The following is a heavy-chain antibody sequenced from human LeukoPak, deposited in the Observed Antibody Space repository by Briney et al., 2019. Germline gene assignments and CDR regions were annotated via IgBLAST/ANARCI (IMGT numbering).Heavy chain of an antibody. CDR1: GFTFSSYA. J-gene: IGHJ5*02. CDR2: ISYDGSNK. D-gene: IGHD3-10*01. V-gene: IGHV3-30-3*01. Sequence: GRSLRLSCGASGFTFSSYAMHWVRQAPGKGLEWVAVISYDGSNKYYADSVKSRFTISRDNSKNTLYLQMNSLRAEDTAVYYCARGGHFSGYGSGSYYVGVNNWFDPWGQGTLVTVSS. CDR3: ARGGHFSGYGSGSYYVGVNNWFDP.